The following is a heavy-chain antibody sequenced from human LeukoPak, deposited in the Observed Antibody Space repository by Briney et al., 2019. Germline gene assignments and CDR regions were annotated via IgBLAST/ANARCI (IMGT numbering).Heavy chain of an antibody. CDR1: GFTFSSYA. CDR2: ISYDGSNK. CDR3: ARGEGSGWYSRDFYIDY. J-gene: IGHJ4*02. Sequence: PGRSLRLSCAASGFTFSSYAMHWVRQAPGKGLEWVAVISYDGSNKYYADSVKGRFTISRDNSKNTLYLQMNSLRAEDTAVYYCARGEGSGWYSRDFYIDYWGQGTLVTVSS. D-gene: IGHD6-19*01. V-gene: IGHV3-30*01.